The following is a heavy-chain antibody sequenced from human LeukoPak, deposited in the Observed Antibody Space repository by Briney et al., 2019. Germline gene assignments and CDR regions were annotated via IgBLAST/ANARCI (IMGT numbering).Heavy chain of an antibody. CDR1: GVSISSYY. D-gene: IGHD6-19*01. Sequence: PSETLSLTCTVSGVSISSYYWSWIRQPPGKGLEWIGYIYYSGSTNYNPSLKSRVTISVDTSKNQFSLKLSSVTATDTAVYDCASALRIGQWLRLRRDDFDIWGQGTMVTVSS. CDR3: ASALRIGQWLRLRRDDFDI. J-gene: IGHJ3*02. CDR2: IYYSGST. V-gene: IGHV4-59*01.